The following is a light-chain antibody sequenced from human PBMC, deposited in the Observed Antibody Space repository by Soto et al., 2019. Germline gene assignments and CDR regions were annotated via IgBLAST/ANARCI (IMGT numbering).Light chain of an antibody. CDR3: QQRRNWVS. Sequence: LTQSPAILSLSPGERATLSCTASKSVDTYIAWYQQRPGQPPRLLIHDTSHRASGVPARFRGSGSGTDFTLTITSLEPEDFAVYFCQQRRNWVSFGPGTRL. J-gene: IGKJ3*01. CDR1: KSVDTY. V-gene: IGKV3-11*01. CDR2: DTS.